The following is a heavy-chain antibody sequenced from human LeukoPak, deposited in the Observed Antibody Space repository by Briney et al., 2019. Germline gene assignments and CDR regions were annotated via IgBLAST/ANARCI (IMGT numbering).Heavy chain of an antibody. V-gene: IGHV3-49*04. CDR1: GFTFGDYA. CDR2: IRSKAYGGTT. Sequence: GGSLRLSCTASGFTFGDYAMSWVRQAPGKGLEWVGFIRSKAYGGTTEYAASVKGRFTISRDDSKSIAYLQMNSLKNEDTAVYYCTRDGVICSSTSCYTGYFDYWGQGTLVTVSS. J-gene: IGHJ4*02. D-gene: IGHD2-2*02. CDR3: TRDGVICSSTSCYTGYFDY.